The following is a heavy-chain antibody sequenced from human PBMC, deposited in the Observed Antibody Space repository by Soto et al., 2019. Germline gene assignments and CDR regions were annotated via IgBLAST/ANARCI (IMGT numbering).Heavy chain of an antibody. Sequence: VQLVESGGALVPPGGSLRLSCAASGFTFSYYDMHWVRQAEGKGLEWVAAIGTSDDTYYADSVQGRFSISREDAKDSLYLQMSSLRAEDTAVYYCARRLLGAIDYWGQGTLVTVSS. CDR3: ARRLLGAIDY. CDR2: IGTSDDT. CDR1: GFTFSYYD. J-gene: IGHJ4*02. D-gene: IGHD3-16*01. V-gene: IGHV3-13*01.